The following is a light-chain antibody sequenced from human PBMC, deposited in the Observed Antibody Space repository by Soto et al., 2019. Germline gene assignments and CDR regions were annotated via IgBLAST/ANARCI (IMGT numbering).Light chain of an antibody. Sequence: QSVLTQPPSASGTPGQRVTISCSGRSSNIGSNSVYWYQQLPGTAPKLLIYRNDQRPSGVPDRFSVSRSGTSASLAISGLRSEDEADYFCTAWDDTLSGLAFGGGTQLTVL. CDR3: TAWDDTLSGLA. CDR1: SSNIGSNS. CDR2: RND. V-gene: IGLV1-47*01. J-gene: IGLJ2*01.